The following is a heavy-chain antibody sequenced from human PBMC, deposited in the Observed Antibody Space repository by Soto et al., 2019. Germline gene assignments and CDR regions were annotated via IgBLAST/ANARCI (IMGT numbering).Heavy chain of an antibody. J-gene: IGHJ3*02. Sequence: DVQLVESGGGLVQPGGSLKLSCAASGFTFSGSAIHWVRQASGQGLEWVGRIRAKANSYATAYAASVKGRFTISRDDSKNTAYLQMNSLNTEDTAVYYCTRLSGYPATDAFDIWGQGTMVTVSS. CDR3: TRLSGYPATDAFDI. V-gene: IGHV3-73*01. CDR1: GFTFSGSA. D-gene: IGHD5-12*01. CDR2: IRAKANSYAT.